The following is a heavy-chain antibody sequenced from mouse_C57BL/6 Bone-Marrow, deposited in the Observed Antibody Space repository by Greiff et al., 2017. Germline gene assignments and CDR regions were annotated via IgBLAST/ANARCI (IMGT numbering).Heavy chain of an antibody. D-gene: IGHD1-1*01. CDR2: ISYDGSN. J-gene: IGHJ3*01. CDR1: GYSITSGYY. CDR3: ARVYYYGSSSFAY. V-gene: IGHV3-6*01. Sequence: ESGPGLVKPSQSLSLTCSVTGYSITSGYYWNWIRQFPGNKLEWMGYISYDGSNNYNPSLKNRISITRDTSKNQFFLKLNSVTTEDTATYYCARVYYYGSSSFAYWGQGTLVTVSA.